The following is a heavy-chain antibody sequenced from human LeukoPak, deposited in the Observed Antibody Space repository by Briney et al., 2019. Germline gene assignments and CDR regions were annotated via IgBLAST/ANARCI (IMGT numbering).Heavy chain of an antibody. CDR3: ARFGVDYDMDV. CDR2: IHYSGKA. CDR1: GGSISGHY. V-gene: IGHV4-59*11. Sequence: SETLSLTCTVSGGSISGHYWTWVRQPPGGGLEWIGPIHYSGKADYNPSLRSRITISVDTSKNQMSLKVTSVTAADTAVYYCARFGVDYDMDVWGQGTTVTVS. D-gene: IGHD3-16*01. J-gene: IGHJ6*02.